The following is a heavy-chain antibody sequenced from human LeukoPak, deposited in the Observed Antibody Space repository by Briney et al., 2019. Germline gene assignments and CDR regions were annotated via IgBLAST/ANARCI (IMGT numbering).Heavy chain of an antibody. CDR2: ISYDGSNK. V-gene: IGHV3-30*07. Sequence: GGSLRLSCAASGFTFSSYAMHWVRQAPGKGLEWVAVISYDGSNKYYADSVKGRFTISRDNAKNSLYLQMNSLRAEDTAVYYCALSPVRDSGYFDYWGQGTPVTVSS. CDR1: GFTFSSYA. J-gene: IGHJ4*02. D-gene: IGHD2/OR15-2a*01. CDR3: ALSPVRDSGYFDY.